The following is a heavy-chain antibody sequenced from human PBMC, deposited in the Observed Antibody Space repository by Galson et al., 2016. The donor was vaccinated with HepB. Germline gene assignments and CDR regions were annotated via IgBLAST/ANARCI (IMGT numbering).Heavy chain of an antibody. V-gene: IGHV1-58*01. J-gene: IGHJ4*02. CDR3: AARGNSWPYY. D-gene: IGHD6-13*01. CDR2: IVAGNGDT. Sequence: SVKVSCKASGVTFSTSAVQWVRQARGQHLEWIGWIVAGNGDTKYAQKFLERVTITRDMSTRTAYMELSSLTSEDTAVYYCAARGNSWPYYWGQGTLVTVSS. CDR1: GVTFSTSA.